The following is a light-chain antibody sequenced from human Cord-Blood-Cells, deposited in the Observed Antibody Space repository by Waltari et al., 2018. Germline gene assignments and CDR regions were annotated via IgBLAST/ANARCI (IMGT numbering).Light chain of an antibody. V-gene: IGLV1-40*01. CDR1: SSNIGSVYD. J-gene: IGLJ3*02. CDR3: QSYDSSRSGAV. Sequence: QSVLTPPPSVSAAPVPWVTIPCTGSSSNIGSVYDVHWYQQLPGTAPKLLIYGNSNRASGVTDRFSGSKSGTSASLAITGLQAEDEAEYYCQSYDSSRSGAVFGGGTKLTVL. CDR2: GNS.